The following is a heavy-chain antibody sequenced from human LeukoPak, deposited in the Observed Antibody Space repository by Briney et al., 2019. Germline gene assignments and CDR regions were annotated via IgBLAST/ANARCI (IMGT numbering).Heavy chain of an antibody. V-gene: IGHV3-23*01. J-gene: IGHJ4*02. CDR1: GFTFSTYA. D-gene: IGHD2-21*02. CDR2: ISGSGANT. CDR3: AKDRVVVTATYDY. Sequence: GGSLRLSCAASGFTFSTYAMSWVRQAPGKGLEWVSTISGSGANTYYADSVKDRSTISRDNSKNILYLQMNSLRAEDTALYHCAKDRVVVTATYDYWGQGTLITVSS.